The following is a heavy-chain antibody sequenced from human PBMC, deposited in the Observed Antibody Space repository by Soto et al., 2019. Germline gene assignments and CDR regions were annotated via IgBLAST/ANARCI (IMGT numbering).Heavy chain of an antibody. CDR1: GGSFSGYY. CDR3: ARGDRSTVTSLDLFDY. V-gene: IGHV4-34*01. J-gene: IGHJ4*02. D-gene: IGHD4-4*01. CDR2: INHSGST. Sequence: SETLSLTCAVYGGSFSGYYWSWIRQPPGKGLEWIGEINHSGSTNYNPSLKSRVTISVDTPKNPFPLKLSSVTAADTAVYYCARGDRSTVTSLDLFDYWGQGTVVTVSS.